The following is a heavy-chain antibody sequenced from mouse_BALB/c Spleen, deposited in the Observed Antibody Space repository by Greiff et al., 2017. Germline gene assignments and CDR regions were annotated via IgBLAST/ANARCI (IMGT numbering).Heavy chain of an antibody. V-gene: IGHV1S135*01. D-gene: IGHD2-14*01. CDR3: ARFYYRYDEGGFDY. CDR1: GYAFTSYN. CDR2: IDPYNGGT. J-gene: IGHJ2*01. Sequence: EVKLMESGPELVKPGASVKVSCKASGYAFTSYNMYWVKQSHGKSLEWIGYIDPYNGGTSYNQKFKGKATLTVDKSSSTAYMHLNSLTSEDSAVYYCARFYYRYDEGGFDYWGQGTTLTVSS.